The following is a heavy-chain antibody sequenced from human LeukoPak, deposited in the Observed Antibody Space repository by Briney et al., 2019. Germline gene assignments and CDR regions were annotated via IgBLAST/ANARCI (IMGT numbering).Heavy chain of an antibody. D-gene: IGHD1-26*01. CDR1: GFTFNTYS. V-gene: IGHV3-21*01. CDR2: ISSSSSYI. CDR3: SRATWDPNYYYYMDV. Sequence: GGSLRLSCAASGFTFNTYSMKWVRQAPGKVLEWVSSISSSSSYIYYADSVKGRFTISRDNARKSLYLQMNSLRAEDTAVYYCSRATWDPNYYYYMDVWGKGTTVTVSS. J-gene: IGHJ6*03.